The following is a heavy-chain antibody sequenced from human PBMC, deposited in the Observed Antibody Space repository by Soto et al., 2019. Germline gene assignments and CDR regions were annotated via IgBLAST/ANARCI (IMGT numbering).Heavy chain of an antibody. V-gene: IGHV4-39*01. CDR1: GGSISSSSYY. D-gene: IGHD2-2*01. J-gene: IGHJ5*02. CDR2: IYYSGST. CDR3: ASQAIGDIVVVPATPRWFDP. Sequence: SETLSLTCTVSGGSISSSSYYWGWIRQPPGKGLEWIGSIYYSGSTYYNTSLKSRVTISVDTSKNQFSLKLSSVTAADTAVYYCASQAIGDIVVVPATPRWFDPWGQGTLVTVSS.